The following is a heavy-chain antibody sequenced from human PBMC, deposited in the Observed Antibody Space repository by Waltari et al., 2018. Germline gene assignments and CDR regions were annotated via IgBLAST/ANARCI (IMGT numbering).Heavy chain of an antibody. D-gene: IGHD3-10*01. V-gene: IGHV1-8*01. CDR3: ARKTMVRGVITYYYYYGMDV. Sequence: QVQLVQSGAEVKKPGASVKVSCKASGYTFTSYDINWVRQATGQGLGWMGWMNPNSGNTGYAQKFQGRVTMTRNTSISTAYMELSSLRSEDTAVYYCARKTMVRGVITYYYYYGMDVWGQGTTVTVSS. J-gene: IGHJ6*02. CDR1: GYTFTSYD. CDR2: MNPNSGNT.